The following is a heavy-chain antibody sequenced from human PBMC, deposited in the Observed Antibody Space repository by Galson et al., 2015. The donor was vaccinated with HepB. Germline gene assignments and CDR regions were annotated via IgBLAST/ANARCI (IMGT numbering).Heavy chain of an antibody. CDR1: GFTFTTYA. J-gene: IGHJ4*02. D-gene: IGHD3-22*01. CDR2: ILYDGSKK. V-gene: IGHV3-30*04. CDR3: ATFTFYYDTSGYSPGDY. Sequence: SLRLSCAASGFTFTTYAVHWVRQAPGKGLEWVAVILYDGSKKYYADSVKGRFTISRDNSKNTLYLQMNSLRAEDTAMYYCATFTFYYDTSGYSPGDYWGQGTLVTVSS.